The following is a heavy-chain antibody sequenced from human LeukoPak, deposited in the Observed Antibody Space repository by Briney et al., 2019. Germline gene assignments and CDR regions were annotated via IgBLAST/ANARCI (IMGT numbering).Heavy chain of an antibody. Sequence: PGGPLTLSCAASGFPFSDYSMNWVRHAPEKGLEWVSYISRDGGGVYLEDSVKGRFTTSRKNAKNSLYLQMMSLRAEDTAVDYCARDHQWSFDYWGRGILVTVSS. CDR3: ARDHQWSFDY. CDR1: GFPFSDYS. CDR2: ISRDGGGV. V-gene: IGHV3-48*04. J-gene: IGHJ4*02. D-gene: IGHD2-15*01.